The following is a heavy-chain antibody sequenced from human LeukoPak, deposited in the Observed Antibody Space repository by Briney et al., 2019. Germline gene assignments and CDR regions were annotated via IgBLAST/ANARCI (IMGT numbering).Heavy chain of an antibody. D-gene: IGHD5-18*01. V-gene: IGHV4-59*01. CDR3: ARSGYSYGADAFDI. CDR1: GGSISSYY. J-gene: IGHJ3*02. CDR2: IYYSGST. Sequence: SETLSLTCTVSGGSISSYYWSWIRQPPGKGLEWVGYIYYSGSTNYNPSLKSRVTISVDTSKNQFSLKLSSVTAADTAVYYCARSGYSYGADAFDIWGQGTMVTVSS.